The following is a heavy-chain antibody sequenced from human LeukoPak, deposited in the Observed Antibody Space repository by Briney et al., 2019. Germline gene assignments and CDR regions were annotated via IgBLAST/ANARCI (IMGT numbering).Heavy chain of an antibody. Sequence: SETLSLTCTVSGGSISSGDYYWSWIRQPPGKGLEWIGYIYYSGSTYYNPSLKSRVTISVDTSKNQFSLRLSSVTAADTAVYYCARTSDAASEAFDIWGQGTMVTVSS. CDR1: GGSISSGDYY. V-gene: IGHV4-30-4*01. CDR3: ARTSDAASEAFDI. CDR2: IYYSGST. J-gene: IGHJ3*02.